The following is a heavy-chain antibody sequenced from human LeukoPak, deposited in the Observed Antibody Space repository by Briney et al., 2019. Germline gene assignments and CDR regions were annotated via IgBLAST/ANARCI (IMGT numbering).Heavy chain of an antibody. CDR2: ISYDGSNK. V-gene: IGHV3-30*04. J-gene: IGHJ4*02. CDR3: ARPRYYYDSSGYTNY. D-gene: IGHD3-22*01. Sequence: PGGSLRLSCAASGFIFSSFAMHWVRQAPGKGLEWVAVISYDGSNKYYADSVKGRFTISRDNSKNTLYLQMNSLRAEDTAVYYCARPRYYYDSSGYTNYWGQGTLVTVSS. CDR1: GFIFSSFA.